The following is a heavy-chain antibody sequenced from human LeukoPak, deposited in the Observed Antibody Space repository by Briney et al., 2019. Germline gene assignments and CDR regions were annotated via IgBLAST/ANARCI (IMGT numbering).Heavy chain of an antibody. CDR1: GYTFTSYG. Sequence: ASVKVSCKASGYTFTSYGISWVRQAPGQGLEWMGWISAYNGNTNYAQKLQGRVTMTTDTSTSTAYMEVSSLRSEDTAVYYCARNRDGYNWDFDYWGQGTLVTVSS. J-gene: IGHJ4*02. CDR2: ISAYNGNT. D-gene: IGHD5-24*01. CDR3: ARNRDGYNWDFDY. V-gene: IGHV1-18*01.